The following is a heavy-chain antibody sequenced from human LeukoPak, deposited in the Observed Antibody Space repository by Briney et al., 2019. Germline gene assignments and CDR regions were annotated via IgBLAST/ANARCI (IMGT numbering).Heavy chain of an antibody. J-gene: IGHJ4*02. Sequence: PGGSLRLSFAASGFPFSDYYMTWVRQAPGKGLEWLSYIDNSGSTAHYAASVRGRLTISRDNAKNSLYLQMNSLRAEDTAVYYCARGHGGNIDQWGQGNLVTVSS. D-gene: IGHD2-15*01. CDR1: GFPFSDYY. CDR2: IDNSGSTA. V-gene: IGHV3-11*04. CDR3: ARGHGGNIDQ.